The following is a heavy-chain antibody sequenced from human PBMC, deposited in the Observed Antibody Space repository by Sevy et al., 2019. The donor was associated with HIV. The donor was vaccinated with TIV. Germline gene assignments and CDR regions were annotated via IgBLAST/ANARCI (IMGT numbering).Heavy chain of an antibody. J-gene: IGHJ4*02. V-gene: IGHV1-24*01. Sequence: ASVKVSCKVSGYTLTELSMHWVRQAPGKGLEWMGTFDPEDDEKIYAQKFQVRVTMTEDTSTDTAYMELSRLRSEDTAVYYCATTKHYYDTSGYPFDSWGQGTLVSVSS. D-gene: IGHD3-22*01. CDR2: FDPEDDEK. CDR3: ATTKHYYDTSGYPFDS. CDR1: GYTLTELS.